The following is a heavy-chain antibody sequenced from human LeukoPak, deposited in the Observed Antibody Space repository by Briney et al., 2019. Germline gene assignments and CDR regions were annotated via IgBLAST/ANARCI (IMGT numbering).Heavy chain of an antibody. CDR2: ISAGNGNT. D-gene: IGHD3-10*01. V-gene: IGHV1-3*01. CDR1: GYTFTSYA. CDR3: ARDSRFDY. Sequence: ASVKISCKASGYTFTSYAIHWVRQAPGQRLEWMGWISAGNGNTKYSQNFQGRVTFISNTSATTAFMELSSLRSEDAAVYYCARDSRFDYWGQGTLVTVSS. J-gene: IGHJ4*02.